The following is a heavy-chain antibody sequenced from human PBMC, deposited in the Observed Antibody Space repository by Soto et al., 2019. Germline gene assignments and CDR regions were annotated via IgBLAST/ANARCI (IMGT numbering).Heavy chain of an antibody. CDR2: INPSGGST. CDR1: GYTFTSYY. CDR3: ASPRYCSSTSYPSYYGMDV. Sequence: GASVKVSCKASGYTFTSYYMHWVRQAPGQGLEWMGIINPSGGSTSYAQKFQGRVTMTRDTSTSTVYMELSSLRSEDTAVYYCASPRYCSSTSYPSYYGMDVWGQGTTVTVSS. V-gene: IGHV1-46*03. D-gene: IGHD2-2*01. J-gene: IGHJ6*02.